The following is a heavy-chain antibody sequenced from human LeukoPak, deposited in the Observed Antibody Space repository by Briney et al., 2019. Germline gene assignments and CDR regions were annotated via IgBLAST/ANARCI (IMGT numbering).Heavy chain of an antibody. CDR1: GFTFSSFA. D-gene: IGHD5-18*01. Sequence: GGSLRLSCAASGFTFSSFAITWVRQAPGKGLEWVSVITGSGGSTYYADSVKGRFTISRDNSKSTLYLQMNSLTAEDTAVYYCAIHGNTTQRGYFRGLHYWGQGTLVTVSS. J-gene: IGHJ4*02. V-gene: IGHV3-23*01. CDR2: ITGSGGST. CDR3: AIHGNTTQRGYFRGLHY.